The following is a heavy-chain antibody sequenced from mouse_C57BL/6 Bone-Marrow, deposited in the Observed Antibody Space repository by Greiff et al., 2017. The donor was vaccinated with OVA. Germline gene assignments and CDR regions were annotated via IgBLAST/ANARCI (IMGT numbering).Heavy chain of an antibody. CDR3: ARWGVVATYYYAMDY. CDR2: IYPGSGST. J-gene: IGHJ4*01. V-gene: IGHV1-55*01. D-gene: IGHD1-1*01. Sequence: QVQLQQPGAELVKPGASVKMSCKASGYTFTSYWITWVKQRPGQGLEWIGDIYPGSGSTNYNEKFKSKATLTVDTSSSTAYMQLSSLTSEDSAVYYCARWGVVATYYYAMDYWGQGTSVTVSS. CDR1: GYTFTSYW.